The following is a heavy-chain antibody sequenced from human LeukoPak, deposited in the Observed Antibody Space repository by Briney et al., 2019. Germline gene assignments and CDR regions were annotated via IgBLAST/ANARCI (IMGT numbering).Heavy chain of an antibody. Sequence: PGGSLRLSWSAAGSTFGSFAMHWVRQPAGKVLEYAAAISRNGGSTYYADSVKGRFTISRDNSESTLYLQMSSLRAEDTAVYLCVKDLRSNFMGVLSRYLSYWGQGTLVTVSS. CDR3: VKDLRSNFMGVLSRYLSY. V-gene: IGHV3-64D*09. CDR1: GSTFGSFA. D-gene: IGHD2/OR15-2a*01. CDR2: ISRNGGST. J-gene: IGHJ4*02.